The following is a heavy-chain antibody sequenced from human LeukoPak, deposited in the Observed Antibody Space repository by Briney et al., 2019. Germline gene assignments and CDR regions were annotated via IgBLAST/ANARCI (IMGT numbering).Heavy chain of an antibody. J-gene: IGHJ4*02. CDR2: INQSGST. D-gene: IGHD3-10*01. CDR1: GGSFSGYY. V-gene: IGHV4-34*01. Sequence: SETLSLTCAVYGGSFSGYYWSWIRQPPVKGLEWIGEINQSGSTNYNPSLKSRVTISVDTSKNQFSLKLSSVTAADTAVYYCARVPAYYGSGSYWFDYWGQGTLVTVSS. CDR3: ARVPAYYGSGSYWFDY.